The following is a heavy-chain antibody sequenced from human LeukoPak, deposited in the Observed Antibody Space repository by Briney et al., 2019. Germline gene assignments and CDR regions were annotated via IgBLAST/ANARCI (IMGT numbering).Heavy chain of an antibody. Sequence: KPGGSLRLSCAASGFGLGSYGMNWVRQAPGKGLEWVSSISRNGDYIDYAASLKGRFIISRDNVNKSLSLEMNSLRVEDTALYFCARDVGGDSTGFWYFDLWGRGTLVTVSS. CDR2: ISRNGDYI. J-gene: IGHJ2*01. CDR1: GFGLGSYG. CDR3: ARDVGGDSTGFWYFDL. D-gene: IGHD3-22*01. V-gene: IGHV3-21*01.